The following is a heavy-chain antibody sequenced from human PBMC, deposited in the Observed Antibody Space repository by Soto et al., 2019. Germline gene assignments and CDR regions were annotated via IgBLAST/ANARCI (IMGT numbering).Heavy chain of an antibody. Sequence: SVKVSCKASGGTFSSYTISWVRQAPGQGLEWMGRIIPILGIANYAQKFQGRVTITADKSTSTAYMELSSLRSEDTAVYYCARDGSPPTVTTDDAFDIWGQGTMVTVSS. V-gene: IGHV1-69*04. CDR2: IIPILGIA. CDR1: GGTFSSYT. D-gene: IGHD4-17*01. J-gene: IGHJ3*02. CDR3: ARDGSPPTVTTDDAFDI.